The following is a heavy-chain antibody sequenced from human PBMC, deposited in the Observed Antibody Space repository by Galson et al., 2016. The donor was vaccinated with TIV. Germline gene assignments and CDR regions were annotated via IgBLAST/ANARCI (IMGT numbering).Heavy chain of an antibody. J-gene: IGHJ6*02. Sequence: SVKVSCKASGGTFSTYVFNWVRLAPGQGLEWMGGIIPLFGTINYAQKFQGRVTITADESSTTVYMELNSLRSGDTAVYYCANDRNTALDTYHQYYGMDVWGQGTTVTVSS. CDR1: GGTFSTYV. CDR2: IIPLFGTI. V-gene: IGHV1-69*13. D-gene: IGHD5-18*01. CDR3: ANDRNTALDTYHQYYGMDV.